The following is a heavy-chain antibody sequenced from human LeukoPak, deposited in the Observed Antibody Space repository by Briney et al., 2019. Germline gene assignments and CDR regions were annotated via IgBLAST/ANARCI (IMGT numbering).Heavy chain of an antibody. Sequence: QPGGSLRLSCAASGFTFSSYAMSWVRQAPGKGLEWVVNINERGNEKNYVDSVKGRFTVSRDNAQDSLYLQMNSLRVEDTAVYYCARHPNSNWDYWGQGTLVTVSS. CDR3: ARHPNSNWDY. CDR1: GFTFSSYA. J-gene: IGHJ4*02. V-gene: IGHV3-7*03. D-gene: IGHD6-13*01. CDR2: INERGNEK.